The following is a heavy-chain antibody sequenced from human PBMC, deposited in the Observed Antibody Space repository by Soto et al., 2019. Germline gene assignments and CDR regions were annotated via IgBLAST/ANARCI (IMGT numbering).Heavy chain of an antibody. V-gene: IGHV1-2*04. CDR3: AIGSGNWGSPTGYYYGMDV. D-gene: IGHD3-10*01. J-gene: IGHJ6*02. CDR1: GYTFTGYY. CDR2: INPNSGGT. Sequence: ASVKVSCKASGYTFTGYYMHWVRQAPGQGLEWMGWINPNSGGTNYAQKFQGWVTMTRDTSISTAYMELSRLRSDDTAVYYCAIGSGNWGSPTGYYYGMDVWGQGTTVTVSS.